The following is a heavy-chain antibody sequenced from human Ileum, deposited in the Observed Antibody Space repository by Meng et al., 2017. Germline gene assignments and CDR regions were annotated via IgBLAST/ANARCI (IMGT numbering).Heavy chain of an antibody. D-gene: IGHD6-6*01. Sequence: QGPLQESGPRLVRPSGTLSLACTVSGGSVSSGSYYWSWIRQPPGKGLEWIGHIYYSGSTNYNPSLKSRVTISVDMSKNQFSLKLNSVTAADTAIYFCARSSTSPASYFFDYWGQGTLVTVSS. CDR2: IYYSGST. V-gene: IGHV4-61*01. J-gene: IGHJ4*02. CDR1: GGSVSSGSYY. CDR3: ARSSTSPASYFFDY.